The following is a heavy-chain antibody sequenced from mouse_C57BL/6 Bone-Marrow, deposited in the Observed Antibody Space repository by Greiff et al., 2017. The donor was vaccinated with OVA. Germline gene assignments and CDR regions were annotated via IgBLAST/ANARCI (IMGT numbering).Heavy chain of an antibody. J-gene: IGHJ4*01. CDR1: GFTFSSYA. CDR3: AREYLYYAMDY. D-gene: IGHD5-1-1*01. V-gene: IGHV5-4*01. CDR2: ISDGGSYT. Sequence: DVQLQESGGGLVKPGGSLKLSCAASGFTFSSYAMSWVRQTPEKRLEWVATISDGGSYTYYPDNVKGRFTISRDNAKNNLYLQMSHLKSEDTAMYYCAREYLYYAMDYWGQGTSVTVSS.